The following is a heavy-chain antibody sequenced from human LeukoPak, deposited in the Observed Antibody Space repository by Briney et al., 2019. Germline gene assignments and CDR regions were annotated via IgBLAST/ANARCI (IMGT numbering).Heavy chain of an antibody. V-gene: IGHV4-4*07. CDR3: ARVHIVTGTYFDS. CDR1: GASMSGYS. CDR2: IYSSYFT. J-gene: IGHJ4*02. Sequence: SETLSLTCTVSGASMSGYSWSWLRQPAGKELEWIGRIYSSYFTEYNLSLDGRVTMSIDTSKNQFSLMLDSVTAADTAVYYCARVHIVTGTYFDSWGQGALVTVSS. D-gene: IGHD3-10*01.